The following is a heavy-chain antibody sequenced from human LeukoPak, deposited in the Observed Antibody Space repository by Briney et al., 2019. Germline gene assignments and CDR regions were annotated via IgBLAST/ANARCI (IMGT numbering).Heavy chain of an antibody. V-gene: IGHV3-53*01. CDR3: AKGVRGYHDSSGYYFSY. CDR2: IFADGTT. Sequence: GGSLRLSCVASGFTFGNSFMTWVRQAPGKGLEWVSVIFADGTTYYTDSVKGRFTISRDNSENTLYLQLNSLRAEDTAVYYCAKGVRGYHDSSGYYFSYWGQGTLVTVSS. CDR1: GFTFGNSF. J-gene: IGHJ4*02. D-gene: IGHD3-22*01.